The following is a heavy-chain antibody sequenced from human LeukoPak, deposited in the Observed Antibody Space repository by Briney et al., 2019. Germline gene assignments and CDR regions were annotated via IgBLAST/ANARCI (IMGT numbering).Heavy chain of an antibody. V-gene: IGHV1-2*02. CDR1: GYTFTGYY. CDR3: ARDTGGRTRHFDY. Sequence: ASVKVSCXASGYTFTGYYMHWVRQAPGQGLVWMGWINPNSGGTNYAQKFQGRVTMTRDTSISTAYMELSRLRSDDTAVYYCARDTGGRTRHFDYWGQGTLVTVSS. D-gene: IGHD1-26*01. CDR2: INPNSGGT. J-gene: IGHJ4*02.